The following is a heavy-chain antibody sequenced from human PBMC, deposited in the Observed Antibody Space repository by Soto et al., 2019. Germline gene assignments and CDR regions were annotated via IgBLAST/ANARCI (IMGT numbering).Heavy chain of an antibody. Sequence: SETLSLTCTVSGDSIRSGDHYWSWIRQPPGKGLEWIGYIYYSGNTYYNPSLKSRITISADMSKNQFSLKLSSVTAADTAVYYCARLKGAATRYYYYGMDVWGKGTSFTVSS. CDR2: IYYSGNT. D-gene: IGHD2-15*01. J-gene: IGHJ6*04. CDR1: GDSIRSGDHY. V-gene: IGHV4-30-4*01. CDR3: ARLKGAATRYYYYGMDV.